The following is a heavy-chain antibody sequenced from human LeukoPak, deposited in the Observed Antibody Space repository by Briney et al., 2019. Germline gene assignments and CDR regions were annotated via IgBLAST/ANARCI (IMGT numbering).Heavy chain of an antibody. V-gene: IGHV1-69*04. CDR1: GGTFSSYA. CDR3: ARRLHLLYYYGMDV. J-gene: IGHJ6*02. CDR2: IIPILGIA. D-gene: IGHD4-4*01. Sequence: SVKVSCKASGGTFSSYAISWVRQAPGQGLEWMGRIIPILGIANYAQKFQGRVTITADKSTSTAYMELSSLRSEDTAVYYCARRLHLLYYYGMDVWGQGTTVTVSS.